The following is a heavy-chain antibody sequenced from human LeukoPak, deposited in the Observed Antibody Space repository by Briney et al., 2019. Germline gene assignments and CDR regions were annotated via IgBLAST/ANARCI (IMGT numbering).Heavy chain of an antibody. CDR1: GFTFGTYW. Sequence: GGSLRLSCAASGFTFGTYWMSWVRQAPGEGLEWVAHIKQDGSGKYYMDSVKGRFTISRDNAKNSLFLQMNSLRAEDTAVYYCARDCGGDCNSDYWGQGTLVTVSS. CDR2: IKQDGSGK. J-gene: IGHJ4*02. V-gene: IGHV3-7*01. D-gene: IGHD2-21*02. CDR3: ARDCGGDCNSDY.